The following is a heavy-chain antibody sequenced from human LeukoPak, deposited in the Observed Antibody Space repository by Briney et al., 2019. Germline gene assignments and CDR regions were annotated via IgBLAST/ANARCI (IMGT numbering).Heavy chain of an antibody. V-gene: IGHV1-3*01. CDR2: INAGNGDT. D-gene: IGHD3-3*01. Sequence: ASVKVSCKASGYTFTNYAVNWPRQAPGQRLEWMGWINAGNGDTEFSQNYQARVTITRDASASTAYMELSSLTSEDTAVYFCARGLWSAHRREYYFDSWGQGTLVTVSS. J-gene: IGHJ4*02. CDR1: GYTFTNYA. CDR3: ARGLWSAHRREYYFDS.